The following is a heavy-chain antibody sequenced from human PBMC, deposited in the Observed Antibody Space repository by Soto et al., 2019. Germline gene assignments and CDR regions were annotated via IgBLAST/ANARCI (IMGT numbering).Heavy chain of an antibody. Sequence: PSETLSLTCTVSGGSISSGGYYWSWIRQHPGKGLEWIGYIYYSGSTYYNPSLKSRVTISVDTSKNQFSLKLSSVTAADTAVYYCATSRVTTVAFDIWGQGTMVTVSS. D-gene: IGHD4-17*01. J-gene: IGHJ3*02. CDR2: IYYSGST. CDR1: GGSISSGGYY. V-gene: IGHV4-31*03. CDR3: ATSRVTTVAFDI.